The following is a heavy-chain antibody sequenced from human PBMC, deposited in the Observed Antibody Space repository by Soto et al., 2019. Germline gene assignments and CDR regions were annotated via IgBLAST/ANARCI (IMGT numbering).Heavy chain of an antibody. D-gene: IGHD2-21*02. CDR3: ARPVVTAPRNDAFDI. Sequence: PSETLSLTCTVSGGSVSGSSYYWSWIRQPPGKGLEWIGYIYYSGSTNYNHSLKNQVTISVDTSKNQFSLKLSSVTAAEKTVNYFARPVVTAPRNDAFDIWGQGTMVTVS. CDR2: IYYSGST. J-gene: IGHJ3*02. V-gene: IGHV4-61*01. CDR1: GGSVSGSSYY.